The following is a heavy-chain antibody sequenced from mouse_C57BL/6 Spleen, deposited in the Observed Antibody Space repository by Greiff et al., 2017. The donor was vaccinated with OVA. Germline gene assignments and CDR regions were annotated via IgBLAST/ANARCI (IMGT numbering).Heavy chain of an antibody. Sequence: VQVVESGAELVRPGTSVKVSCKASGYAFTNYLIEWVKQRPGQGLEWIGVINPGSGGTNYNEKFKGKATLTADKSSSTAYMQLSSLTSEDSAVYFCARGDYDDVYFDYWGQGTTLTVSS. CDR2: INPGSGGT. CDR3: ARGDYDDVYFDY. J-gene: IGHJ2*01. D-gene: IGHD2-4*01. V-gene: IGHV1-54*01. CDR1: GYAFTNYL.